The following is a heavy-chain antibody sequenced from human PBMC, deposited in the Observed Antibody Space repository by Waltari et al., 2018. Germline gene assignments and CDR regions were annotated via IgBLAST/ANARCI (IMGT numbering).Heavy chain of an antibody. CDR1: GLTYSMYW. Sequence: EVQLVESGGGLVQPGGSLRLSCAASGLTYSMYWIHWVRQAPGKGLVCVSRSNSDGSSTSYADSVKGRFTISKDNAKNTVYLQMNSLRAEDTAIYYCARGARRTTVTTGWWYFDLWGRGTLVTVSS. J-gene: IGHJ2*01. V-gene: IGHV3-74*01. D-gene: IGHD4-17*01. CDR2: SNSDGSST. CDR3: ARGARRTTVTTGWWYFDL.